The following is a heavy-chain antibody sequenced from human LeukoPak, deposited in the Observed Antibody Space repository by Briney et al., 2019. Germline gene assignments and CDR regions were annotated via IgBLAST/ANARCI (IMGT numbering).Heavy chain of an antibody. Sequence: ASVKVSCKVSGYTLTELSMHWVRQPPGKGREWMGGFDPEDGETIYAQKFQGRVTMTEDTSTDTAYMELSSLRSEDTAVYYCATGPPRGIAAARNYNWFDPWGQGTLVTVSS. CDR1: GYTLTELS. CDR2: FDPEDGET. V-gene: IGHV1-24*01. J-gene: IGHJ5*02. CDR3: ATGPPRGIAAARNYNWFDP. D-gene: IGHD6-13*01.